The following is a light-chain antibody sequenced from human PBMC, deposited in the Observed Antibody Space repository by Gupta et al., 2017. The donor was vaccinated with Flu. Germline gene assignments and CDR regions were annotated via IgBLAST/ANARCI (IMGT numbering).Light chain of an antibody. J-gene: IGKJ2*01. CDR2: DAS. V-gene: IGKV3-11*01. Sequence: EIVLPQSPVTLSLSPGDSAILSCRASQSVSNQLAWYQQRPGQPPRLLMYDASTRAAGIPARFSGSGSGTDFTLTITTLEPEDFAVYYCQQRRGLPMYTFGQGTKLEIK. CDR3: QQRRGLPMYT. CDR1: QSVSNQ.